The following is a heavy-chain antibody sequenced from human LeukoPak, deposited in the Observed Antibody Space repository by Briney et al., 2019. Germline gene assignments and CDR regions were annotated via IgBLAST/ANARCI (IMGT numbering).Heavy chain of an antibody. CDR2: INHSGST. CDR1: GGSFSGYY. J-gene: IGHJ4*02. V-gene: IGHV4-34*01. Sequence: PSETLSLTCAVYGGSFSGYYWSWIRQPPGKGLEWIGEINHSGSTNYNPSLKSGVTISVDTSKNQFSLKLSSVTAADTAVYYCARSIVAENDSWGPGTLVNVSS. CDR3: ARSIVAENDS. D-gene: IGHD5-12*01.